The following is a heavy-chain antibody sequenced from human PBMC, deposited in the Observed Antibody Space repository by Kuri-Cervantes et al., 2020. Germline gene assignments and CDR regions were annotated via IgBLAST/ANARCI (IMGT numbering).Heavy chain of an antibody. V-gene: IGHV3-7*01. CDR1: GFTFSSYW. CDR2: RKQDGSEK. CDR3: AREVGEETRDMYYFDY. Sequence: GGSLRLSCAASGFTFSSYWMSGVRQAPGKGLEWVANRKQDGSEKYYVHSVKSRFTISRDNAKNSLYLQMNSLRAEDTAVYYCAREVGEETRDMYYFDYWGQGTLVTVSS. D-gene: IGHD3-10*01. J-gene: IGHJ4*02.